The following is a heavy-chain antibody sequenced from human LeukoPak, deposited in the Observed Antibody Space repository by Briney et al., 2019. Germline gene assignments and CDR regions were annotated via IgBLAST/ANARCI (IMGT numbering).Heavy chain of an antibody. V-gene: IGHV1-69*05. D-gene: IGHD2-15*01. Sequence: SVKVSCKASGGTFSSYAISWVRQAPGQGLEWMGRIIPIFGTANYAQKFQGRVTITTDESTSTAYMELSSLRSEDTAVYYCARVGCSGGSCYPRFDPWGQGTLVTVPS. CDR1: GGTFSSYA. J-gene: IGHJ5*02. CDR2: IIPIFGTA. CDR3: ARVGCSGGSCYPRFDP.